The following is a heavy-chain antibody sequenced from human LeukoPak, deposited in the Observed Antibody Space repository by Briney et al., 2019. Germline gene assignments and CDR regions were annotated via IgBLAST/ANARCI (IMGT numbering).Heavy chain of an antibody. D-gene: IGHD2-21*01. CDR1: GYTFTGYY. CDR3: ARAEHDEFDY. Sequence: ASVKVSCKASGYTFTGYYMHWVRQAPGQGLEWMGWINPNSGGTNYAQKFQGRVTITADESTSTAYMELSSLRSEDTAVYYCARAEHDEFDYWGQGTLVTVSS. J-gene: IGHJ4*02. CDR2: INPNSGGT. V-gene: IGHV1-2*02.